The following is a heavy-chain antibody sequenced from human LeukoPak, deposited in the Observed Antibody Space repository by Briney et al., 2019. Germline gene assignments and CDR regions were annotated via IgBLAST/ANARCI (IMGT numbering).Heavy chain of an antibody. J-gene: IGHJ6*03. D-gene: IGHD3-10*01. CDR1: GGSISSSSYY. CDR2: IYYSGST. Sequence: SETLSLTCTVSGGSISSSSYYCGWIRQPPGKGLEWIGSIYYSGSTYYNPSLKSRVTISVDTSKNQFSLKLSSVTAADTAVYYCARVGSRRDYYYYYMDVWGKGTTVTVSS. V-gene: IGHV4-39*01. CDR3: ARVGSRRDYYYYYMDV.